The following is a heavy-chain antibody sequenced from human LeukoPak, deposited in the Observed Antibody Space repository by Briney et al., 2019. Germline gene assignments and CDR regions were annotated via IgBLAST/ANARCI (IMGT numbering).Heavy chain of an antibody. CDR3: ARRGYSSGWYTAAREHYFDY. V-gene: IGHV1-69*13. CDR2: IIPIFGTA. Sequence: ASVKVSCKASGGTFSSYAISWVRQAPGQGLEWMGGIIPIFGTANYAQKFQGRVTITADESTSTAYMELSSLRSEDTAVYYCARRGYSSGWYTAAREHYFDYWGQGTLVTVSS. CDR1: GGTFSSYA. D-gene: IGHD6-19*01. J-gene: IGHJ4*02.